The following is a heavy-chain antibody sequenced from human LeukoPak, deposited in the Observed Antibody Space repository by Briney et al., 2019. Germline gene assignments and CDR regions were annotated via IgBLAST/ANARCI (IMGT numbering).Heavy chain of an antibody. J-gene: IGHJ4*02. V-gene: IGHV4-30-4*01. D-gene: IGHD6-19*01. CDR2: IYYSGST. CDR3: ARQGYSSGWYSDY. CDR1: GGSISSGDYY. Sequence: PSETLSLTCTVSGGSISSGDYYWSWIRQPPGKGLEWIGYIYYSGSTYYNPSLKSRVTISVDTSKNQFSLKLSSVTAADTAVYYCARQGYSSGWYSDYWGQGTLVTVSS.